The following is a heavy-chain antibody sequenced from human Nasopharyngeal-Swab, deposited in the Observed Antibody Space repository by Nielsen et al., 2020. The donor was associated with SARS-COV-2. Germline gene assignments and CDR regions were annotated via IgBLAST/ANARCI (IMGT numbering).Heavy chain of an antibody. CDR1: GGSISSSSYY. V-gene: IGHV4-39*01. J-gene: IGHJ2*01. CDR3: ARHNLPIKYFDL. CDR2: IYYSGST. D-gene: IGHD1-14*01. Sequence: SETLSLTCTVSGGSISSSSYYWGWIRQPPGKGLEWIGSIYYSGSTYYNPSLKSRVTISVDTSKNQFSLKLSSVTAADTAVYYCARHNLPIKYFDLWGRGTLVTVSS.